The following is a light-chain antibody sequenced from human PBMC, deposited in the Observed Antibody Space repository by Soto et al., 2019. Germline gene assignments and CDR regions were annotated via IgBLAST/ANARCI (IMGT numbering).Light chain of an antibody. CDR2: GAS. J-gene: IGKJ1*01. V-gene: IGKV3-20*01. CDR1: QSVNSN. CDR3: QQYGSSGT. Sequence: EIVLTQALATLSVYPGERATLSCRASQSVNSNLAWYQQNPGQAPRLLIYGASNRATGIPDRFNGSGSGTDFTLTISRLEPEDFAVYYCQQYGSSGTFGQGTKVDIK.